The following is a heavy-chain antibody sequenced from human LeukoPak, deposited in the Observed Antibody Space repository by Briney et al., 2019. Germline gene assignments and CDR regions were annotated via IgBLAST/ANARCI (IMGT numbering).Heavy chain of an antibody. CDR3: ARDLAAGDDDY. J-gene: IGHJ4*02. CDR2: IYSGGSI. Sequence: PGGSLRLSCAASGFTVSSNYMSWVRQAPGKGLEWVSVIYSGGSIYYADSVKGRFTISRDNAKNSLYLQMNSLRDEDTAVYYCARDLAAGDDDYWGQGTLVTVSS. D-gene: IGHD7-27*01. CDR1: GFTVSSNY. V-gene: IGHV3-66*01.